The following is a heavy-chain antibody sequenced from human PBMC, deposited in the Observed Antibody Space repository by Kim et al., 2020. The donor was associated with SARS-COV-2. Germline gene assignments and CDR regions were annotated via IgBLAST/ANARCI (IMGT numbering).Heavy chain of an antibody. V-gene: IGHV3-21*01. CDR2: ITVSSTHI. CDR1: GFTFNTYT. Sequence: GGSLRLSCAASGFTFNTYTMDWVRQAPGKGLEWVSSITVSSTHIYYADSVKGRFTISRDNARNSVYLQMNSLRVDDTAVYYCARGWFGQVGDYWGQGTRFPVSS. D-gene: IGHD3-10*01. CDR3: ARGWFGQVGDY. J-gene: IGHJ4*02.